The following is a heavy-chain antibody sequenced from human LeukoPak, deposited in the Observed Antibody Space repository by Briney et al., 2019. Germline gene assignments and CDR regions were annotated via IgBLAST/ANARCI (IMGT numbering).Heavy chain of an antibody. CDR3: ATDLTPVKSRYDFWTGGDY. CDR1: GYTLTELS. J-gene: IGHJ4*02. CDR2: FDPEDGET. Sequence: ASVKVSCKVSGYTLTELSMHWVRQAPGKGLEWMGGFDPEDGETIYAQKFQGRVTMTEDTSTDTAYMELSSLRSEDTAVYYCATDLTPVKSRYDFWTGGDYWGQGTLVTVSS. D-gene: IGHD3-3*01. V-gene: IGHV1-24*01.